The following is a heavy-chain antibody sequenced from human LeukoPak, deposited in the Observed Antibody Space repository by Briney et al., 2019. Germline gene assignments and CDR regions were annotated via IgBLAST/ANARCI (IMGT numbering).Heavy chain of an antibody. CDR1: GGSFSGYY. V-gene: IGHV4-59*01. CDR3: ARDSGVYDSSGYWDY. D-gene: IGHD3-22*01. J-gene: IGHJ4*02. Sequence: SETLSLTCAVYGGSFSGYYWSWIRQPPGKGLEWIGYIYYSGSTNYNPSLKSRVTISVDTSKNQFPLKLSSVTAADTAVYYCARDSGVYDSSGYWDYWGQGTLVTVSS. CDR2: IYYSGST.